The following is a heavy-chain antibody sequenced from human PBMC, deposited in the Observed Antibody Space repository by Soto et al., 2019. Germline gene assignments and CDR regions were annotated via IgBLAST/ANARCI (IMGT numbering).Heavy chain of an antibody. CDR3: ARCVVVVPAAIPNWFDP. J-gene: IGHJ5*02. CDR1: GGTFSSYA. V-gene: IGHV1-69*01. D-gene: IGHD2-2*02. CDR2: IIPIFGTA. Sequence: QVQLVQSGAEVKKPGSSVKVSCKASGGTFSSYAISWVRQAPGQGLEWMGGIIPIFGTANYAQKFQGRVTITADESTSTAYMELSSLRSEDTAVYYCARCVVVVPAAIPNWFDPWGQGTLVTVSS.